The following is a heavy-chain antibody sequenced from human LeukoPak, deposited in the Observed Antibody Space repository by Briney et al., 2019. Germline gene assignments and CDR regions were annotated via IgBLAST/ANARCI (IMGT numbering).Heavy chain of an antibody. V-gene: IGHV4-34*01. CDR2: INHRGST. CDR3: ARGRSRITMIVHWGPYYFDY. CDR1: GGSFNGYY. J-gene: IGHJ4*02. D-gene: IGHD3-22*01. Sequence: SETLSLTCAVYGGSFNGYYWNFIRQSPGRGLEWIGEINHRGSTNYNPSLKSRVTISVDTSKNQFSLRLTSVTAADTALYYCARGRSRITMIVHWGPYYFDYWGQGTLVTVSS.